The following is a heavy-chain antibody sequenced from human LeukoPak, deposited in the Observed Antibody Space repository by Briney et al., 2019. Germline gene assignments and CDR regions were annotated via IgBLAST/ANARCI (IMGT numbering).Heavy chain of an antibody. Sequence: PGGSLRLSCAASGFTFSSYGMHWVRQAPGKGLEWVAVISYDGSNKYYADSVKGRFTISRDNSKNTLYLQMNSLRAEDTAVYYCAKDDEPYSGSYFGSSTTFDYWGQGTLVTVSS. D-gene: IGHD1-26*01. CDR1: GFTFSSYG. V-gene: IGHV3-30*18. CDR3: AKDDEPYSGSYFGSSTTFDY. CDR2: ISYDGSNK. J-gene: IGHJ4*02.